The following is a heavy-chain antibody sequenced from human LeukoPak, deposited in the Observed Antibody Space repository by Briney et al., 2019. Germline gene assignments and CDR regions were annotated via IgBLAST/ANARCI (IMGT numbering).Heavy chain of an antibody. CDR1: GYSLSSGFY. CDR2: MFHSGDT. CDR3: ARFGTRDNCCHPGVDT. V-gene: IGHV4-38-2*02. Sequence: PSETLSLICTVSGYSLSSGFYWGWIRQPPGKGLEWIATMFHSGDTYYNPSLESRVTISMDTSKNQFSLRLNSVTAADTALYYCARFGTRDNCCHPGVDTWGQGTPVTVSS. J-gene: IGHJ5*02. D-gene: IGHD1-1*01.